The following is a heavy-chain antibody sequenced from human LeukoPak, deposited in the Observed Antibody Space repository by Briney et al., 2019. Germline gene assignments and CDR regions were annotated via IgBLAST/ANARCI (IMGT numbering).Heavy chain of an antibody. V-gene: IGHV1-69*10. J-gene: IGHJ4*02. CDR2: IIPILGTA. D-gene: IGHD6-19*01. CDR1: GGTFSSYA. CDR3: ARIAVAGTADDY. Sequence: SVKVSCKASGGTFSSYAISWVRQAPGQGLEWMGGIIPILGTANYAQKFQGRVTITADKSTSTAYMELSSLRSEDTAVYYCARIAVAGTADDYWGQGTLVTVSS.